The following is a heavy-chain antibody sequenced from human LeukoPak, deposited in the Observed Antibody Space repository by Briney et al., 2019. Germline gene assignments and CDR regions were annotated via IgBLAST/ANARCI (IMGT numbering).Heavy chain of an antibody. Sequence: GGSLRLSCAASGFTFNNYAMSWVRQAPGKGLEWVSAITASGGTTYYADSVKGRFTISRDNSENTFFLQMNSLRAEDTAVYYCAKEPREYCSSTSCPNWFDSWGQGTLVTVSS. J-gene: IGHJ5*01. CDR2: ITASGGTT. CDR1: GFTFNNYA. D-gene: IGHD2-2*01. V-gene: IGHV3-23*01. CDR3: AKEPREYCSSTSCPNWFDS.